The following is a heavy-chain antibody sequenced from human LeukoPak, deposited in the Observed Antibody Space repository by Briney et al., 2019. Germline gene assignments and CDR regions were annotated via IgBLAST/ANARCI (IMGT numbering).Heavy chain of an antibody. CDR2: ISSSSSYI. CDR1: GFTLTNYG. CDR3: ARGFCSSTSCYAFDI. Sequence: KSGGSLRLSCAASGFTLTNYGMVWVRQAPGKGLEWVSSISSSSSYIYYADSVKGRFTISRDNAKNSLYLQMNSLRAEDTAVYYCARGFCSSTSCYAFDIWGQGTMVTVSS. D-gene: IGHD2-2*01. J-gene: IGHJ3*02. V-gene: IGHV3-21*01.